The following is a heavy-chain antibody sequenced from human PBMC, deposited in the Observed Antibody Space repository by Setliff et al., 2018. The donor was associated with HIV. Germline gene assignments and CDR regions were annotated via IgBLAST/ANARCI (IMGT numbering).Heavy chain of an antibody. CDR2: IYPGDSDT. CDR3: ARVHLRDTMIVVVPDFDY. V-gene: IGHV5-51*01. Sequence: GESLKISCKGPGYSFTSYWIGWVRQMPGKGLEWMGIIYPGDSDTRYSPSFQGQVTISADKSISTAYLQWSSLKASDTAMYYCARVHLRDTMIVVVPDFDYWGQGTLVTVSS. CDR1: GYSFTSYW. J-gene: IGHJ4*02. D-gene: IGHD3-22*01.